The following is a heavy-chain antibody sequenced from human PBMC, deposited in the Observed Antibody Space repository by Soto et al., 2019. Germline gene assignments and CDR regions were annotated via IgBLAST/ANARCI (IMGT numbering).Heavy chain of an antibody. J-gene: IGHJ6*02. Sequence: SETLSLTCTVSGGSISSSSYYWGWIRQPPGKGLEWIGSIYYSGSTYYNPSLKSRITISVDTSKNQFSLKLRSVTAADTAVYYCARLTTPTPYYFYYGMDVWGQGTTVTVSS. D-gene: IGHD4-17*01. CDR3: ARLTTPTPYYFYYGMDV. CDR1: GGSISSSSYY. CDR2: IYYSGST. V-gene: IGHV4-39*07.